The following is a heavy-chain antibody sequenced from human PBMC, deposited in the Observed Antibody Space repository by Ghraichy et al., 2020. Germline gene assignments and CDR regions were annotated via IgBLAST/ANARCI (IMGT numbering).Heavy chain of an antibody. Sequence: ESLNISCAVYGGSFSGYYWSWIRQPPGKGLEWIGEINHSGSTNYNPSLKSRVTISVDTSKNQFSLKLSSVTAADTAVYYCARERSRRLQWLVRRDHGMDVWGQGTTVTVSS. J-gene: IGHJ6*02. D-gene: IGHD6-19*01. CDR2: INHSGST. CDR3: ARERSRRLQWLVRRDHGMDV. V-gene: IGHV4-34*01. CDR1: GGSFSGYY.